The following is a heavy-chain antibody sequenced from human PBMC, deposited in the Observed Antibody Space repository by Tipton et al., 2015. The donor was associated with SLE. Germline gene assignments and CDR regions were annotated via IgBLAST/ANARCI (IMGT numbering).Heavy chain of an antibody. CDR3: ARGYDSSTWWFDY. Sequence: SLRLSCAASGFTFTNAWLNWVRQAPGKGLEWVATIWYDGSNEYYPDSVKGRFAISRDNVKNTLYLQLNSLRAADTAVYYCARGYDSSTWWFDYWGQGTLVTVSS. CDR2: IWYDGSNE. J-gene: IGHJ4*02. CDR1: GFTFTNAW. V-gene: IGHV3-33*08. D-gene: IGHD6-13*01.